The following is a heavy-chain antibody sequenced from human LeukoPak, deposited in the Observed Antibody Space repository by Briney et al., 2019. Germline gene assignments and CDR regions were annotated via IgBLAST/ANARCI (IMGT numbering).Heavy chain of an antibody. CDR3: AKTSLYDSSGYIDY. V-gene: IGHV3-30*02. CDR2: IRYDGSNK. CDR1: GFTFSSYG. J-gene: IGHJ4*02. D-gene: IGHD3-22*01. Sequence: EGSLRLSCAASGFTFSSYGMHWVRQAPGKGLEWVAFIRYDGSNKYYADSVKGRFTISRDNSKNTLYLQMNSLRAEDTAVYYCAKTSLYDSSGYIDYWGLGTLVTVSS.